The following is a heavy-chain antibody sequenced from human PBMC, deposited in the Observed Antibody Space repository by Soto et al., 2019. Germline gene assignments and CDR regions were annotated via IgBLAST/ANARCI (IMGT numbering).Heavy chain of an antibody. CDR1: GFTFSSYG. D-gene: IGHD3-22*01. V-gene: IGHV3-30*18. CDR2: ISYDGSNK. Sequence: LRLSCAASGFTFSSYGMHWVRQAPGKGLEWVAVISYDGSNKYYADSVKGRFTISRDNSKNTLYLQMNSLRAEDTAVYYCAKDAWYYDSSGYSDYWGQGTLVTVSS. CDR3: AKDAWYYDSSGYSDY. J-gene: IGHJ4*02.